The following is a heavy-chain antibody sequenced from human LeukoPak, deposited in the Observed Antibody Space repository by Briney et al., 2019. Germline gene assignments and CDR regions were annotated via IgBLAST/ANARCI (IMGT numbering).Heavy chain of an antibody. CDR3: ARVSVAGLFVDY. V-gene: IGHV4-59*01. CDR2: IYYSGSA. D-gene: IGHD6-19*01. CDR1: GGSISSYY. Sequence: SETLSLTWTVSGGSISSYYWSWIRQPPGKGLEWIGYIYYSGSANYNPSLKSRVTISVDMSKNQFSLKLRSVTAADTAVYYCARVSVAGLFVDYWGQGTLVTVSS. J-gene: IGHJ4*02.